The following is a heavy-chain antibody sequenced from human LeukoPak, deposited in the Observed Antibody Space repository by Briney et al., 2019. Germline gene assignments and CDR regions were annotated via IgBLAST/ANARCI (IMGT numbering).Heavy chain of an antibody. CDR2: VYYSGSI. J-gene: IGHJ5*02. CDR1: GDSITSGEYY. Sequence: SETLSLTCSVSGDSITSGEYYWAWLRQPPGKGLEWLGSVYYSGSIKYNPSLKGRVSVSRDMSKNQFSLNLNSVNATDTAVYYCARRDYAAWFDPWGQGTLVTVSS. D-gene: IGHD4/OR15-4a*01. CDR3: ARRDYAAWFDP. V-gene: IGHV4-39*07.